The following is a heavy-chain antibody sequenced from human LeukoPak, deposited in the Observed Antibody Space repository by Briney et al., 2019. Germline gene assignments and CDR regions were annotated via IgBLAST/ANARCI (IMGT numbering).Heavy chain of an antibody. CDR3: ARDLNYGGNSGFDY. CDR2: IYYSGST. CDR1: GGSISSGGYY. J-gene: IGHJ4*02. D-gene: IGHD4-23*01. Sequence: SQTPSLTCTVSGGSISSGGYYWSWIRQHPGTGLEWIGYIYYSGSTYYNPSLKSRVTISVDTSKNQFSLKLSSVTAADTAVYYCARDLNYGGNSGFDYWGQGTLVTVSS. V-gene: IGHV4-31*03.